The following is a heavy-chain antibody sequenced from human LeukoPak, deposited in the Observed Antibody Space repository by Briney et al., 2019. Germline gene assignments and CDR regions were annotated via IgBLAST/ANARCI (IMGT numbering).Heavy chain of an antibody. D-gene: IGHD3-16*01. Sequence: SETLSLTCTVSGGSISSYYWSWIRQPPGKGLEWIGYIYYSGSTNYNPSLKSRVTISVDTSKNQFSLKLSSVTAADTAVYYCARDRGWGIDYWGQGTLATVSS. CDR1: GGSISSYY. CDR2: IYYSGST. J-gene: IGHJ4*02. V-gene: IGHV4-59*01. CDR3: ARDRGWGIDY.